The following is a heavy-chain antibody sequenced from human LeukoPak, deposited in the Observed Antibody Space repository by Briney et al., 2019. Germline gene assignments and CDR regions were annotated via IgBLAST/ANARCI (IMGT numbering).Heavy chain of an antibody. V-gene: IGHV3-21*01. CDR3: ARDRAEYSSSSGMDY. J-gene: IGHJ4*02. Sequence: GGSLRLSCAASGFTFSSYSMNWVRQAPGKGLEWVSSISSSSSYIYYADSVKGRFTISRDNAKNSLYLQMNSLRAEDTAVYYCARDRAEYSSSSGMDYWGQGTLVTVSS. CDR1: GFTFSSYS. CDR2: ISSSSSYI. D-gene: IGHD6-6*01.